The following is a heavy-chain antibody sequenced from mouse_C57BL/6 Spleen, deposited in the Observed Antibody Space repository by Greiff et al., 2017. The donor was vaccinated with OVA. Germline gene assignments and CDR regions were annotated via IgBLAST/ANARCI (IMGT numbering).Heavy chain of an antibody. CDR1: GYTFTGYW. D-gene: IGHD2-12*01. Sequence: QVQLQQSGAELMKPGASVKLSCKATGYTFTGYWIEWVKQRPGNGLEWIGEILPGSGSINYNEKVKGKATFTADTSSNTAYMQLSSLTTEDSAIYYCARDYSHLVREKLGFAYWGQGTLVTVSA. J-gene: IGHJ3*01. CDR3: ARDYSHLVREKLGFAY. CDR2: ILPGSGSI. V-gene: IGHV1-9*01.